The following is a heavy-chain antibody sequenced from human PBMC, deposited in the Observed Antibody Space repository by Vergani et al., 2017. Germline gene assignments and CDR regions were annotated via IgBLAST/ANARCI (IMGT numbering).Heavy chain of an antibody. CDR1: GGSISSYY. V-gene: IGHV4-59*01. J-gene: IGHJ4*02. CDR3: VRGQQLAYYFDY. Sequence: QVQLQESGPGLVKPSETLSLTCTVSGGSISSYYWSWIRQPPGKGLEWIGYIYYSGSTNYNPSLKSRVTISVDTSKNQFSLTMSSVTAADTAVYYCVRGQQLAYYFDYWGQGTLVTVSS. D-gene: IGHD6-13*01. CDR2: IYYSGST.